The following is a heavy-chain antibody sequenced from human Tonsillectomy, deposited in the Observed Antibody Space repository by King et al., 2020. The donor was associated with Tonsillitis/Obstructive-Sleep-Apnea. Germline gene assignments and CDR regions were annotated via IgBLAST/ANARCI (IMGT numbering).Heavy chain of an antibody. CDR3: ARGPGYCTSTSCYGHYYYYYGMDV. V-gene: IGHV4-34*01. Sequence: VQLQQWGAGLLKPSETLSLTCAVYGGSFSSYYWSWIRQPPGKGLEWIGEINHSGSTNYNPSLKSRVTISVDTSKSQFSLKLSSVTAADTAVYYCARGPGYCTSTSCYGHYYYYYGMDVWGQGTTVTVSS. J-gene: IGHJ6*02. D-gene: IGHD2-2*01. CDR1: GGSFSSYY. CDR2: INHSGST.